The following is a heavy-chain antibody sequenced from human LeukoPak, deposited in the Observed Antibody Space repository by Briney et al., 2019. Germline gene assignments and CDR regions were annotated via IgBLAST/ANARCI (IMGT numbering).Heavy chain of an antibody. CDR1: GGSISTGGHS. CDR2: ISHSGTT. Sequence: SETLSLTCAVSGGSISTGGHSWSWIRQPPGKGLEWIGYISHSGTTYYNLSLKSRVTISVDRSKNQFSLKLNPVTAADSAVYYCARVYDASVLYFDYWGRGTLVTVSS. CDR3: ARVYDASVLYFDY. V-gene: IGHV4-30-2*01. D-gene: IGHD5/OR15-5a*01. J-gene: IGHJ4*02.